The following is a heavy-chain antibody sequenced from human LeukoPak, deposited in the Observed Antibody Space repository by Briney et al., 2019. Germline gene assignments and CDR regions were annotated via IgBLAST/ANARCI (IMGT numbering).Heavy chain of an antibody. J-gene: IGHJ4*02. V-gene: IGHV3-23*01. Sequence: GGSLRLSCATSGFTFSSYAMSWVREAPGKGLEWVSGLGASGGSTYYADSVKGRFTIPRDNSKNTLYLQMNSLRTEDTAVYYCAKAEGYDILTGLDYWGQGTLVTVSS. CDR2: LGASGGST. CDR1: GFTFSSYA. D-gene: IGHD3-9*01. CDR3: AKAEGYDILTGLDY.